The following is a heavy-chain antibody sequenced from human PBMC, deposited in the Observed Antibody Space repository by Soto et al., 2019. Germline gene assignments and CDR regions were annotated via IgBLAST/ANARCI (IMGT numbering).Heavy chain of an antibody. D-gene: IGHD5-12*01. J-gene: IGHJ4*02. V-gene: IGHV1-69*05. CDR2: IIPMFGTA. CDR1: GGTFSTYA. CDR3: ASGIRAWLRRIKNGYSC. Sequence: QVQLVQSGAEVKKPESSVKVSCKAPGGTFSTYAISWVRQAPGQGLEWMGGIIPMFGTANYAQRFQDRVKTTTEEIKTTVEGELRSLRSEDTAVYLCASGIRAWLRRIKNGYSCWVQRTMFTASS.